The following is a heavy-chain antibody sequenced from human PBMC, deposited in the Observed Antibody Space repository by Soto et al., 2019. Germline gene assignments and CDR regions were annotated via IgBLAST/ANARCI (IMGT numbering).Heavy chain of an antibody. CDR2: IYYSGST. V-gene: IGHV4-39*01. CDR1: GGSISSSSYY. D-gene: IGHD3-10*01. J-gene: IGHJ6*02. Sequence: ETLSLTCTVSGGSISSSSYYWGWIRQPPGKGLEWIGSIYYSGSTYYNPSLKSRVTISVDTSKNQFSLKLSSVTAADTAVYYCARHGITMVRGPYYGMDVWGQGTTVTVSS. CDR3: ARHGITMVRGPYYGMDV.